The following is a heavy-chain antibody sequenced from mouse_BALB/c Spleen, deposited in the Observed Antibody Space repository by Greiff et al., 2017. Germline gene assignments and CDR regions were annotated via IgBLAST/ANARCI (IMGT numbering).Heavy chain of an antibody. CDR1: GFSLTSYG. Sequence: VKLMESGPGLVAPSQSLSITCTVSGFSLTSYGVHWVRQPPGKGLEWLGVIWAGGSTNYNSALMSRLSISKDNSKSQVFLKMNSLQTDDTAMYYCARDRTTVVATNAMDYWGQGTSVTVSS. D-gene: IGHD1-1*01. CDR3: ARDRTTVVATNAMDY. J-gene: IGHJ4*01. CDR2: IWAGGST. V-gene: IGHV2-9*02.